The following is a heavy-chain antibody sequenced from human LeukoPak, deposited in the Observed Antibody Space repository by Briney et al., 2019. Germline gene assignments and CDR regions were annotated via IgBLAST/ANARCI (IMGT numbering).Heavy chain of an antibody. CDR3: AREQLLRGIDY. CDR1: GFTFTSYD. CDR2: ISSSDTQV. V-gene: IGHV3-21*01. J-gene: IGHJ4*02. Sequence: PGTFLRLSCAASGFTFTSYDMNWVRQAPGKGLEWLSLISSSDTQVYYADSVKGRFTISRDNAKKTLYLQMNSLRAEDTAVYYCAREQLLRGIDYWGQGTRVTVSS. D-gene: IGHD3-10*01.